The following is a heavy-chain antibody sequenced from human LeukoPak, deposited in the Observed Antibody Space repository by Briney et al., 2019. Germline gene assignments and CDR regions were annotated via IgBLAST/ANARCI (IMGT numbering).Heavy chain of an antibody. D-gene: IGHD6-13*01. Sequence: GGSLRLSCAASGFTFSTYAMGWVRQAPGKGLDWVATINDSGGRTHYADSVKDRFTISRDNSKNTLYLQINSLRAEDTAIYYCDAADYWGQGTLVTVSS. J-gene: IGHJ4*02. V-gene: IGHV3-23*01. CDR1: GFTFSTYA. CDR3: DAADY. CDR2: INDSGGRT.